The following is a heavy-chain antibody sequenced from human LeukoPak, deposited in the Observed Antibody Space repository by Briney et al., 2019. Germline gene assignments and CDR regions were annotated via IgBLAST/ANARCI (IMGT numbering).Heavy chain of an antibody. CDR1: GFIVNTNY. D-gene: IGHD4-17*01. CDR3: AKSHHHYGDYVY. V-gene: IGHV3-53*01. Sequence: GGSLRLSCAASGFIVNTNYMTWVRQAPGRGLEWVSFIYADGNTYYADSVKGRFTISRDNSKNTLYLQMNSLRAEDTAVYYCAKSHHHYGDYVYWGQGTLVTVSS. CDR2: IYADGNT. J-gene: IGHJ4*02.